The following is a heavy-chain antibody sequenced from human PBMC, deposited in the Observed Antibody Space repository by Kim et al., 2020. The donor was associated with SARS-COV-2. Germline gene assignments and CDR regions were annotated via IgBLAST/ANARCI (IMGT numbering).Heavy chain of an antibody. J-gene: IGHJ6*03. CDR3: ARELEAAEDYYYMDV. CDR1: GFTFSDYY. V-gene: IGHV3-11*01. Sequence: GGSLRLSCAASGFTFSDYYMSWIRQAPGKGLEWVSYISSSGSTIYYADSVKGRFTISRDNAKNSLYLQMNSLRAEDTAVYYCARELEAAEDYYYMDVWGKGTTVTVSS. CDR2: ISSSGSTI. D-gene: IGHD6-13*01.